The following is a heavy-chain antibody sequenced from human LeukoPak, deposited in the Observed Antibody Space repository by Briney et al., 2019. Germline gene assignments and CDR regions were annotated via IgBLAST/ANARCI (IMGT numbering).Heavy chain of an antibody. Sequence: SVKVSCKASGGTFSSYAISWVRQAPGQGLEWMGGIIPIFGTANYAQKFQGRVTMTRDTSTSTVYMELSSLRSEDTAVYYCASPRLERYGSGSYPHAFDIWGQGTMVTVSS. CDR1: GGTFSSYA. CDR3: ASPRLERYGSGSYPHAFDI. J-gene: IGHJ3*02. V-gene: IGHV1-69*05. CDR2: IIPIFGTA. D-gene: IGHD3-10*01.